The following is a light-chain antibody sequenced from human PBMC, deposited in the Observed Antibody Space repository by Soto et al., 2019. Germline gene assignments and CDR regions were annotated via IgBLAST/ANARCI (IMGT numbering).Light chain of an antibody. V-gene: IGLV1-40*01. CDR3: QSYDSSLSAYV. CDR2: GNS. J-gene: IGLJ1*01. CDR1: SSNIGAGYD. Sequence: QSALAQPPSVSGAPGQKVTISCTGSSSNIGAGYDLHWYQQLPGTAPKLLLYGNSNRPSGVPDRFSGSKSGTSASLAITGLQAEDEADSYCQSYDSSLSAYVFGTGTKVTVL.